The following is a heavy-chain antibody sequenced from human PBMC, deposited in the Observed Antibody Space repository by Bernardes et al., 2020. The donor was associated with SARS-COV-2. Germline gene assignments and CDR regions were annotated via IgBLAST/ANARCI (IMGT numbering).Heavy chain of an antibody. CDR1: GFTFSSYS. CDR3: AKEGQHYDIPPHYFHS. D-gene: IGHD3-9*01. CDR2: INSNGSST. J-gene: IGHJ4*01. Sequence: GGSLRLSCSASGFTFSSYSMHWVRQAPGKGLEFVSVINSNGSSTYSADSARGRFTISRDNSKNALYLQMSSLRAEDTAVYYCAKEGQHYDIPPHYFHSWGHGSLGTVCS. V-gene: IGHV3-64D*06.